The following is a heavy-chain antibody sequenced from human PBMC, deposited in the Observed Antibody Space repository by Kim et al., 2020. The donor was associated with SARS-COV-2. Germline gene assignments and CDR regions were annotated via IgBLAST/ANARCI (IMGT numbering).Heavy chain of an antibody. CDR3: ARRLSITSGWGCHYCDF. D-gene: IGHD3-10*01. CDR1: GGSFSGYY. J-gene: IGHJ3*01. CDR2: INHSGRT. Sequence: SETLSLTCAVYGGSFSGYYWSWIRQPPGKGLEWIGEINHSGRTNYNPSLKSRVTISVDTSKNQFSLKLTSVTAADTAVYYCARRLSITSGWGCHYCDFWG. V-gene: IGHV4-34*01.